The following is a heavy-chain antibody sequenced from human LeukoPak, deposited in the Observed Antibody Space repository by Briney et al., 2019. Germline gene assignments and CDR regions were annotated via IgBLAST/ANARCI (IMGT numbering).Heavy chain of an antibody. CDR2: IYNTGNT. J-gene: IGHJ3*02. CDR1: GGSISGYY. D-gene: IGHD4-23*01. V-gene: IGHV4-59*08. CDR3: ARPGGRDHGGNSVAFDI. Sequence: SETLSLTCTVSGGSISGYYWSWIRQPPGKGLEWLGFIYNTGNTNYNPSLKSRVTILLDTSKNQFSLSLSSVTAADTAVYYCARPGGRDHGGNSVAFDIWGQGTMVTVSS.